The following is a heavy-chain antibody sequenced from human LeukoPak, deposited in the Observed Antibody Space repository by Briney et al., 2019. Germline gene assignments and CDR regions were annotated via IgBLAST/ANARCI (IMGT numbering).Heavy chain of an antibody. Sequence: KPSETLSLTCTVSGGSISSSSYYWGWIRQSPGKGLEWIGSIYHTGSTYYNPSLKSRLTISVDTSKNQFSLKLSSVTAADTAVYYCAKTRDDLLVGHIDYWGQGTLVTVSS. CDR2: IYHTGST. V-gene: IGHV4-39*07. CDR3: AKTRDDLLVGHIDY. J-gene: IGHJ4*02. D-gene: IGHD3/OR15-3a*01. CDR1: GGSISSSSYY.